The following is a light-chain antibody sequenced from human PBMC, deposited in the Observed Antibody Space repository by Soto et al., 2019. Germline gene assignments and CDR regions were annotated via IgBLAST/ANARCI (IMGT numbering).Light chain of an antibody. V-gene: IGKV1-9*01. CDR2: AAS. Sequence: DIQLTQSPSFLSASVGDRVTITCRASQGISSYLAWYQQKPGKALKLLIYAASTLQSGVPSRFSGSGSGTEFTLPISSLQPEDFETYYCQQLNSYPLTFGGGTKVEIK. J-gene: IGKJ4*01. CDR3: QQLNSYPLT. CDR1: QGISSY.